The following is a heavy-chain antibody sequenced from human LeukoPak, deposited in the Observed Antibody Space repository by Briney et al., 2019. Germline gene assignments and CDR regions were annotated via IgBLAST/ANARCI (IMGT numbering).Heavy chain of an antibody. Sequence: GASVKVSCKASGYTFTGYYMHWVRQAPGQGLEWMGWINPNSGGTNYAQKFQGRVTMTRDTSISTAYMELSRLRSDDTAVYYCARGPPYDSSGYQLWGQGTLVTVSS. CDR3: ARGPPYDSSGYQL. CDR1: GYTFTGYY. J-gene: IGHJ4*02. CDR2: INPNSGGT. D-gene: IGHD3-22*01. V-gene: IGHV1-2*02.